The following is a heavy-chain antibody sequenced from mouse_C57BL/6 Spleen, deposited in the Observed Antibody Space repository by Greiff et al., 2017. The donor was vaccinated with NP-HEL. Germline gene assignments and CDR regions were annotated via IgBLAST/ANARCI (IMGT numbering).Heavy chain of an antibody. J-gene: IGHJ1*03. CDR2: IDPSDSYT. Sequence: VHLVESGAELVKPGASVKLSCKASGYTFTSYWMQWVKQRPGQGLEWIGEIDPSDSYTNYNQKFKGKATLTVDTSSSTAYMQLSSLTSEDSAVYYCATGGSSSDWYFDVWGTGTTVTVSS. CDR1: GYTFTSYW. D-gene: IGHD1-1*01. CDR3: ATGGSSSDWYFDV. V-gene: IGHV1-50*01.